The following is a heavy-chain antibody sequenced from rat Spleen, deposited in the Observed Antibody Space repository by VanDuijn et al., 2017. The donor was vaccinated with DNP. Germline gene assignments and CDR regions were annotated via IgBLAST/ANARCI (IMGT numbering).Heavy chain of an antibody. V-gene: IGHV5-19*01. D-gene: IGHD1-11*01. CDR1: GITFTNSG. CDR3: ARHYGGYLFYFDF. J-gene: IGHJ2*01. CDR2: ISPSGGGT. Sequence: EVKLVESGGGLVQPGKSLKLSCAASGITFTNSGMHWIRQAPTKGLEWVTSISPSGGGTYYRDSVKGRFTISRDNAKVTLYLHMNSLRSEDSATYFCARHYGGYLFYFDFWGQGVMVTVSS.